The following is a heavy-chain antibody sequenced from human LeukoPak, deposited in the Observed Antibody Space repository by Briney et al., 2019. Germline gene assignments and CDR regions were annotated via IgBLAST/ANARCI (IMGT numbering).Heavy chain of an antibody. CDR2: IFTSGST. D-gene: IGHD3-22*01. CDR1: GGSISSYY. CDR3: ARGLYDSSGYYYVDY. V-gene: IGHV4-4*07. J-gene: IGHJ4*02. Sequence: PSETLSLTCTVSGGSISSYYWSWIRQPAGKGLEWIGRIFTSGSTNYNPSLTSRVTMSVDTSKNQLSLKFSSVTAADTAVYYCARGLYDSSGYYYVDYWGQGTLVTVSS.